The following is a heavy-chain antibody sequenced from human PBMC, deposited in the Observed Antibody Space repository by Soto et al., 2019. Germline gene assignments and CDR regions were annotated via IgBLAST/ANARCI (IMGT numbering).Heavy chain of an antibody. Sequence: GGSLRLSCAASGFTFSSYGMHWVRQAPGKGLEWVAVISYDGSNKYYADSVEGRFTISRDNSKNTLYLQMNSLRAEDTAVYYCAKDLVDDSSGYYAHYFDYWGQGTLVTVSS. V-gene: IGHV3-30*18. D-gene: IGHD3-22*01. CDR2: ISYDGSNK. J-gene: IGHJ4*02. CDR3: AKDLVDDSSGYYAHYFDY. CDR1: GFTFSSYG.